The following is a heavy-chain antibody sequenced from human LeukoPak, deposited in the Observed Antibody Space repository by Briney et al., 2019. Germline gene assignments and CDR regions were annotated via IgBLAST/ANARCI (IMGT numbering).Heavy chain of an antibody. CDR1: GFTFSSYA. Sequence: PGGSLRLSCAASGFTFSSYAMSWVRQAPGKGLEWVSAISGSGGSTYYADSVKGRFTISRDNSKNTLYLQMNSLRAEDTAIYYCAKDSTTVTTGRGNFDHWGQGTLVTVSS. V-gene: IGHV3-23*01. CDR2: ISGSGGST. CDR3: AKDSTTVTTGRGNFDH. J-gene: IGHJ4*02. D-gene: IGHD4-17*01.